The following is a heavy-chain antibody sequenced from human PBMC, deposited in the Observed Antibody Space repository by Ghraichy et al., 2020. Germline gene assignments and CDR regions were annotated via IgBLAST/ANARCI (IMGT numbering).Heavy chain of an antibody. CDR3: ARAHYDCGRKIDF. CDR2: INPNSGDT. D-gene: IGHD4-23*01. Sequence: ASVKVSCKASGYTFIVYYIHWVRQAPGQGLEWMGRINPNSGDTNYAQMLQGRVTMTTDTSISTAYMELSSLRSDDTAVYYCARAHYDCGRKIDFWGQGTLVTVSS. J-gene: IGHJ4*02. CDR1: GYTFIVYY. V-gene: IGHV1-2*06.